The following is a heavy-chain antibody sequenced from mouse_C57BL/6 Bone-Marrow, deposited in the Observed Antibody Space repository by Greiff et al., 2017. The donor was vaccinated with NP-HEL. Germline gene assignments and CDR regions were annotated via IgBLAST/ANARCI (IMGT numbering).Heavy chain of an antibody. Sequence: EVKLMESGGDLVKPGGSLKLSCAASGFTFSSYGMSWVRQTPDKRLEWVATISSGGSYTYYPDSVKGRFTISRDNAKNTLYLQMSSLKSEDTAMYYCARQEPGGDYWGQGTSVTVSS. CDR1: GFTFSSYG. CDR2: ISSGGSYT. D-gene: IGHD1-1*02. CDR3: ARQEPGGDY. J-gene: IGHJ4*01. V-gene: IGHV5-6*01.